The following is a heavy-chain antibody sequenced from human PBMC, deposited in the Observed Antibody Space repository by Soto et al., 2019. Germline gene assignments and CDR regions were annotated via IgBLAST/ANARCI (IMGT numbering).Heavy chain of an antibody. Sequence: GSLRLSSAASGFTCSSYDMSWVRQAPGKGLGWVSTILVGGNTYYAYPVKGRFTISRDNSKNTLYLQMNSLTAGDTAVYYCAKATATGGGAFDICGQGTMVTVSS. V-gene: IGHV3-23*01. J-gene: IGHJ3*02. D-gene: IGHD2-8*02. CDR3: AKATATGGGAFDI. CDR1: GFTCSSYD. CDR2: ILVGGNT.